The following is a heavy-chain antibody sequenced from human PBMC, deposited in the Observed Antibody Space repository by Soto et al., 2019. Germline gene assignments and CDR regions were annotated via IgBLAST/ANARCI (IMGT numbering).Heavy chain of an antibody. J-gene: IGHJ6*02. D-gene: IGHD3-3*01. Sequence: TGGSLRLSCTASGFTFGDYAMSWVRQAPGKGLEWVGFIRSKAYGGTTEYAASVKGRFTISRDDSKSIAYLQMNSLKTEDTAVYYCTRVSSHDFWSGYYPLYYGMDVWGQGTTVTVSS. CDR2: IRSKAYGGTT. CDR1: GFTFGDYA. CDR3: TRVSSHDFWSGYYPLYYGMDV. V-gene: IGHV3-49*04.